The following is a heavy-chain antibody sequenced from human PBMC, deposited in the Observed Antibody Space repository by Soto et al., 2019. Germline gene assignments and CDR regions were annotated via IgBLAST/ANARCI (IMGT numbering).Heavy chain of an antibody. V-gene: IGHV1-24*01. CDR1: GYTLTELS. J-gene: IGHJ3*02. D-gene: IGHD6-19*01. Sequence: GASVKVSCKVSGYTLTELSMHWVRQAPGKGLEWMGGFDPEDGETIYAQKFQGRVTMTEDTSTDTAYMELSSLRSEDTAVYYCATEIDGRPYSSGRSGGAFDIWGEGTRVTVSS. CDR2: FDPEDGET. CDR3: ATEIDGRPYSSGRSGGAFDI.